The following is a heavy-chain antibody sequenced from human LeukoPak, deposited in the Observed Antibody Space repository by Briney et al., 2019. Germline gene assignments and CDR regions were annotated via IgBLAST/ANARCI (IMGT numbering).Heavy chain of an antibody. CDR1: GYSISSYY. D-gene: IGHD1-26*01. CDR2: IYYSGST. V-gene: IGHV4-59*01. CDR3: AREVSSGSYYGMDV. Sequence: SETLSLTCTVSGYSISSYYWSWIRQPPGKGLEWIGYIYYSGSTNYNPSLKSRVTISVDTSKNQFSLKLSSVTAADTAVYYCAREVSSGSYYGMDVWGQGTTVTVSS. J-gene: IGHJ6*02.